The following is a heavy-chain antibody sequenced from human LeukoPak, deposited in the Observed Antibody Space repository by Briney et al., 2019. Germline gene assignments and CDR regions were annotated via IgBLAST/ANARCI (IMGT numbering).Heavy chain of an antibody. Sequence: ASAKVSCKASGYTFTSYYMHWVRQAPGQGLEWMGIINPSGGSTSYAQKFQGRVTMTRDMSTSTVYMELSSLRSEDTAVYYCARAVGPSNTASPVRYYYYMDVWGKGTTVTVSS. CDR1: GYTFTSYY. CDR3: ARAVGPSNTASPVRYYYYMDV. D-gene: IGHD5-18*01. J-gene: IGHJ6*03. CDR2: INPSGGST. V-gene: IGHV1-46*01.